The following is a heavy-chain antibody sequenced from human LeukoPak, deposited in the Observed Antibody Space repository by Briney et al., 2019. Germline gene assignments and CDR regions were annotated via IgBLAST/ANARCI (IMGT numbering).Heavy chain of an antibody. J-gene: IGHJ5*02. Sequence: SETLSLTCTASGGSISSSSYYWGWIRQPPGKGLEWIGSIYYSGSTYYNPSLKSRVTISVDTSKNQFSLKLSSVTAADTAVYYCARQRDGDWFDPWGQGTLVTVSS. V-gene: IGHV4-39*01. D-gene: IGHD3-16*01. CDR1: GGSISSSSYY. CDR3: ARQRDGDWFDP. CDR2: IYYSGST.